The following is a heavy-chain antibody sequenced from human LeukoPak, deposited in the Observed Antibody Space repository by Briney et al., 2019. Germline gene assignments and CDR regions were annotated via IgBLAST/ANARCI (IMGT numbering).Heavy chain of an antibody. CDR1: GYTFTRYF. V-gene: IGHV1-46*01. CDR2: INPGGDNT. D-gene: IGHD5-24*01. CDR3: ARIRDGYNDAYDI. J-gene: IGHJ3*02. Sequence: ASVKVSCKASGYTFTRYFIHWVRQAPGQGLEWMGLINPGGDNTNYAQNFQGRVTMTRDTSTSTVYMELSSLRSEDTAIYYCARIRDGYNDAYDIWGQGTVVTVPS.